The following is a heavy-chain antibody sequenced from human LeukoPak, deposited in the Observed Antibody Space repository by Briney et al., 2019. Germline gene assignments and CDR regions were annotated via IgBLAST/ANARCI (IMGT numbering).Heavy chain of an antibody. CDR2: INADSSTI. CDR1: GFTFSTYN. Sequence: PGGCLRLSCAASGFTFSTYNMNWVRQAPGKGLEWISYINADSSTIQYADSVRGRFTTSRDNAKNSLYLQMNSLRAEDTAVYYCVRDNSRGQSLGVIYWGQGSLVTVSS. V-gene: IGHV3-48*01. D-gene: IGHD3-22*01. J-gene: IGHJ4*02. CDR3: VRDNSRGQSLGVIY.